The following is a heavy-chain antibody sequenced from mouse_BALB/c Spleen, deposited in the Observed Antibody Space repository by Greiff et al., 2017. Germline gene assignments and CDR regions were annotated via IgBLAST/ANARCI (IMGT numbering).Heavy chain of an antibody. D-gene: IGHD2-1*01. J-gene: IGHJ1*01. V-gene: IGHV5-17*02. CDR3: ARDANYGGLWYFDV. Sequence: EVQRVESGGGLVQPGGSRKLSCAASGFTFSSFGMHWVRQAPEKGLEWVAYISSGSSTIYYADTVKGRFTISRDNPKNTLFLQMTSLRSEDTAMYYCARDANYGGLWYFDVWGAGTTVTVSS. CDR1: GFTFSSFG. CDR2: ISSGSSTI.